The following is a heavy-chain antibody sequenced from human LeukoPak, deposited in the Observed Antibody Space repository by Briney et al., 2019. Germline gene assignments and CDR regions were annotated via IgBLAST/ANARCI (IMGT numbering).Heavy chain of an antibody. CDR2: ISTNTGNP. CDR1: GYTFTRYA. D-gene: IGHD5-12*01. CDR3: VRGVATIREDAFDI. J-gene: IGHJ3*02. Sequence: ASVKVSCKASGYTFTRYAMNWVRQAPGQGLEWMGWISTNTGNPTYAQAFTGRFVFSLDTSVSTAYLQISSLKAEDTAVYYCVRGVATIREDAFDIWGQGTMVTVSS. V-gene: IGHV7-4-1*02.